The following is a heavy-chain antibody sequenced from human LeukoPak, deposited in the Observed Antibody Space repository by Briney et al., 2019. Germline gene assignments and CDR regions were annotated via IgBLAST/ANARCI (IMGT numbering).Heavy chain of an antibody. J-gene: IGHJ4*02. CDR2: IRSKAYGGTT. V-gene: IGHV3-49*04. CDR1: GFTFGDYA. Sequence: GGSLRLSCTTSGFTFGDYAMSWVRQAPGKGLEWVGFIRSKAYGGTTEYAASVKGRFTISRDDSKNIAYLQMNSLKTEDTAVYYCTRGVDYGSGSIDYWGQGTLVTVSS. CDR3: TRGVDYGSGSIDY. D-gene: IGHD3-10*01.